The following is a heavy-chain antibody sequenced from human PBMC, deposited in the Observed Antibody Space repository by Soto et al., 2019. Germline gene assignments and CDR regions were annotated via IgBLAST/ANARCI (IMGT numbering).Heavy chain of an antibody. CDR3: ARRYGNYAMDV. CDR2: IRSSSEHI. J-gene: IGHJ6*02. V-gene: IGHV3-21*01. D-gene: IGHD1-1*01. CDR1: GFTFSSYS. Sequence: EVQLVESGGGLVKPGGSLRLSCAASGFTFSSYSMNWVRQAPGKGLEWVSSIRSSSEHIYHADSVKGRFTISRDNAENSLYLQMNSLRAEDTAVYYCARRYGNYAMDVWGQGTTVIVSS.